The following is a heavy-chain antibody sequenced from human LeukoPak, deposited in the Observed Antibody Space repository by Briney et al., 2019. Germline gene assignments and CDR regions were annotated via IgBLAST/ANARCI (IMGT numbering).Heavy chain of an antibody. CDR1: GFTFSSYS. J-gene: IGHJ4*02. CDR2: ISSSGSII. D-gene: IGHD3-10*01. CDR3: ARERTPKYYYGSGSFDRYFDY. V-gene: IGHV3-48*04. Sequence: GGSLRLSCAASGFTFSSYSINWVRQAPGRGLEWVSYISSSGSIIYYADSVKGRFTISRDNDKNSVYLQMNSLRAEDTAVYYCARERTPKYYYGSGSFDRYFDYWGQGTLVTVSS.